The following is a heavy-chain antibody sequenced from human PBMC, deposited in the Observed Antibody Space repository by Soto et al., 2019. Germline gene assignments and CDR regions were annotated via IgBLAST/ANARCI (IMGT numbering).Heavy chain of an antibody. CDR3: ARGTDDRGQRYYYYGMDV. D-gene: IGHD1-1*01. Sequence: PGESLKISCKGSGYSFTSYWIGWVRQMPGKGLEWMGIIYPGDSDTRYSPSFQGQVTISADKSISTAYLQWSSLKASDTAMYYCARGTDDRGQRYYYYGMDVWGQGTTVTVSS. J-gene: IGHJ6*02. CDR2: IYPGDSDT. V-gene: IGHV5-51*01. CDR1: GYSFTSYW.